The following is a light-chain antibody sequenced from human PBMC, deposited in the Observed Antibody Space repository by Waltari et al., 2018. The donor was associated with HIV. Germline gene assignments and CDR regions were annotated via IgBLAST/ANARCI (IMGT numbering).Light chain of an antibody. CDR3: QQRSNWPPRYS. Sequence: ENVLTQSPATLSLSPGERATLSCRASQNVSSYLAWYQQKPGQASRLLIYGASNRATGIPARFSGSGSGTDFTLTINSLEPEDFAVYYCQQRSNWPPRYSFGQGTKLEIK. J-gene: IGKJ2*03. V-gene: IGKV3-11*01. CDR1: QNVSSY. CDR2: GAS.